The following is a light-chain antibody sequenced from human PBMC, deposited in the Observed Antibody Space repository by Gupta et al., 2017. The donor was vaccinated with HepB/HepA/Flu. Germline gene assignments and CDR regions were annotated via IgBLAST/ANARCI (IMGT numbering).Light chain of an antibody. CDR1: SSDVGGYNY. CDR2: DVS. CDR3: SSYTSSSTLGVV. V-gene: IGLV2-14*01. J-gene: IGLJ2*01. Sequence: QSALTQPASVSGSPGQSITISCTGTSSDVGGYNYVSWYQQHPGKAPKLMIYDVSNRPSGVSNLFSGSKSGNTASLTISGLQAEDEADYYCSSYTSSSTLGVVFGGGTKLTVL.